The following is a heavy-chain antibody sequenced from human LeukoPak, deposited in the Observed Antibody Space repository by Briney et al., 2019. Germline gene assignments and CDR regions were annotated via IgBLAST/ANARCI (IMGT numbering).Heavy chain of an antibody. CDR3: ASGGSSGWYY. V-gene: IGHV3-48*03. Sequence: GESLRLSCAAYGFSFSSYEMNWVRQAPGKGLEWVSHITGSGSTIYDADSVKGRFTISRDNAKNSLYLQMNSLRDEDTAVYYCASGGSSGWYYWGQGTLVTVSS. D-gene: IGHD6-19*01. J-gene: IGHJ4*02. CDR2: ITGSGSTI. CDR1: GFSFSSYE.